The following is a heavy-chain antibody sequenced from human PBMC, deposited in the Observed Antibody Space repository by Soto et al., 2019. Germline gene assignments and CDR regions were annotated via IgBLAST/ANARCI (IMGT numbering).Heavy chain of an antibody. D-gene: IGHD3-16*01. CDR3: ARGRTWGAHEVDY. Sequence: QVQLQQWGAGLLKPSETLSLTCAVYGGSFSGYYWSWIRQPPGKGLEWIGEINHSGSTNYNPSLKSRVTISVDTSKNQFSLKLSSVTAADTAVYYCARGRTWGAHEVDYWGQGTLVTVSS. CDR2: INHSGST. CDR1: GGSFSGYY. J-gene: IGHJ4*02. V-gene: IGHV4-34*01.